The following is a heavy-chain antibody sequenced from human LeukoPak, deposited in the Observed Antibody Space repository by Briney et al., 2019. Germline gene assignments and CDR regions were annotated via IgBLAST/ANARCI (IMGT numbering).Heavy chain of an antibody. D-gene: IGHD2/OR15-2a*01. CDR3: ASNKAITAFFGMDV. V-gene: IGHV3-30*04. CDR2: ISYGGTNE. J-gene: IGHJ6*02. Sequence: GGSLRLSCAASGFTFSDYAMHWVRQAPGKGLEWVAVISYGGTNEYYADSVKGRFTISRDNSKNTLNLQMNSLRAEDTALYYCASNKAITAFFGMDVWGQGTTVTVSS. CDR1: GFTFSDYA.